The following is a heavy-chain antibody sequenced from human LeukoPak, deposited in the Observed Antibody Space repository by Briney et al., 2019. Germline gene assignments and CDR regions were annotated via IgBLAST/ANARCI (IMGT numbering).Heavy chain of an antibody. CDR1: GFTFSAYW. V-gene: IGHV3-7*01. CDR3: ATDRDNSDWQKRFDS. Sequence: GGSLRLSCAASGFTFSAYWMNWYRQAPGKGLEWVGNINQDASEINYVDSVRGRFTISGDNAKNSLHLQMNSLRAEDTAVYYCATDRDNSDWQKRFDSWGQGTLVTVSS. D-gene: IGHD2-21*02. CDR2: INQDASEI. J-gene: IGHJ4*02.